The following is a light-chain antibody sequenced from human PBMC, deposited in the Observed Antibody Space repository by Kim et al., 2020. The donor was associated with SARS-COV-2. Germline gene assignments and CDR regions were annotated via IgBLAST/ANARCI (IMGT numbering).Light chain of an antibody. CDR2: WAP. V-gene: IGKV4-1*01. J-gene: IGKJ2*03. Sequence: RATLNCKSSQTVLYNSNNKNYLAWYQQKPGQAPKLLIYWAPIRESGVSDRFSGSGSETDFTLTISSLQAEDVAVYYCQQYYSTPPSFGQGTKLE. CDR3: QQYYSTPPS. CDR1: QTVLYNSNNKNY.